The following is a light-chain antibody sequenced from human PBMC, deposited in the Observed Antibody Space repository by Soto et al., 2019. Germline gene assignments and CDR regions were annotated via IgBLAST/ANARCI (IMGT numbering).Light chain of an antibody. J-gene: IGKJ4*01. Sequence: EIVLTQFPGTLSLAPRERATLSCRASQSVSNNYLAWYQQKPGQAPRLRIYDASNRATGIPARFSASGSGTDFILTISSLAPEDFAVYFCQQRFSWPLTFGGGTKVDIK. V-gene: IGKV3-11*01. CDR3: QQRFSWPLT. CDR1: QSVSNNY. CDR2: DAS.